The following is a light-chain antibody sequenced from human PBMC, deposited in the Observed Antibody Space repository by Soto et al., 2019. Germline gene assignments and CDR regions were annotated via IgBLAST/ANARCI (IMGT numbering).Light chain of an antibody. Sequence: EIVMTQSPVTLSLSPGETATLSCRASQSVGYYLAWYQQKPGQAPRLLIYETSNRASGIPARFSGSGSGTQFTLTISSLQSEDSAVYYCQHFNTWPRTFGQGTKVEIK. CDR1: QSVGYY. J-gene: IGKJ1*01. V-gene: IGKV3-15*01. CDR2: ETS. CDR3: QHFNTWPRT.